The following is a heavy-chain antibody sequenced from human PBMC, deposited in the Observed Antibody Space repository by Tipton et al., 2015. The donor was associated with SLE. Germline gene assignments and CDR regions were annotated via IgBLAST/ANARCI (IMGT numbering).Heavy chain of an antibody. Sequence: TLSLTCTVSGGSISSSSYYWGWIRQPPGKGLEWIGSIYYSGSTYYNPSLKSRVTISVDTPKNQFSLKLSSVTAADTAVYYCASRIVGALYYFDYWGQGTLVTVSS. CDR2: IYYSGST. V-gene: IGHV4-39*07. D-gene: IGHD1-26*01. CDR3: ASRIVGALYYFDY. J-gene: IGHJ4*02. CDR1: GGSISSSSYY.